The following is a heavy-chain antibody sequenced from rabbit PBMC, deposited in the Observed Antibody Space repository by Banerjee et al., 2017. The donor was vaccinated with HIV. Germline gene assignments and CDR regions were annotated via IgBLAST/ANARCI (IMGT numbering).Heavy chain of an antibody. CDR2: IYGGSSGHS. Sequence: QEQLVESGGGLVQPEGSLTLTCTASGFSFSSTYYMCWVRQAPGKGLEWIACIYGGSSGHSYYASWAKGRFTISETSSTTVTLQMTSLTDADTATYFCARESATNTDSFNLWGQGTLVTVS. J-gene: IGHJ4*01. V-gene: IGHV1S45*01. D-gene: IGHD1-1*01. CDR1: GFSFSSTYY. CDR3: ARESATNTDSFNL.